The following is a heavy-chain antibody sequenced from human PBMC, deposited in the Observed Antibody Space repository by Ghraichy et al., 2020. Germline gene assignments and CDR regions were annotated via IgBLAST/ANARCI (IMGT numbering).Heavy chain of an antibody. CDR3: ARDGEYSGYNSFDI. V-gene: IGHV3-30*04. CDR2: ISYDGSNK. Sequence: GGSLRLSCAASGFTFSSYAMHWVRQAPGKGLEWVAVISYDGSNKYYADSVKGRFTISRDNSKNTLYLQMNSLRAEDTAVYYCARDGEYSGYNSFDIWGQGTMVTVSS. D-gene: IGHD5-12*01. J-gene: IGHJ3*02. CDR1: GFTFSSYA.